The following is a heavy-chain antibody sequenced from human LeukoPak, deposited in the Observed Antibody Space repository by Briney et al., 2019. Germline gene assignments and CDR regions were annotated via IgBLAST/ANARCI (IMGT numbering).Heavy chain of an antibody. CDR1: GFTFDDYA. CDR2: ISWNSGSI. Sequence: PGGSLRLSCAASGFTFDDYAMHWVRQAPGKGLEWVSGISWNSGSIGYADSVKGRFTISRDNAKNSLYLQMNSLRAEDTALYYCAKAPTGGAAATPDSANFDYWGQGTLVTVSS. CDR3: AKAPTGGAAATPDSANFDY. V-gene: IGHV3-9*01. D-gene: IGHD6-13*01. J-gene: IGHJ4*02.